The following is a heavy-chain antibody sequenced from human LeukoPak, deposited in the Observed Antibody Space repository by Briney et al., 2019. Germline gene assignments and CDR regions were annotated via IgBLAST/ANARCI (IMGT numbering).Heavy chain of an antibody. CDR1: GGSISSYY. J-gene: IGHJ4*02. CDR2: IYNGGST. D-gene: IGHD5-18*01. CDR3: ARGSTSPYGYVFDY. V-gene: IGHV4-59*12. Sequence: SETLSLTCTVSGGSISSYYWSWIRQPPGKGLEWIGYIYNGGSTNYNPSLKSRVTISVDTSKHQFSLKLSSLTAADTAVYYCARGSTSPYGYVFDYWGQGTLVTVSS.